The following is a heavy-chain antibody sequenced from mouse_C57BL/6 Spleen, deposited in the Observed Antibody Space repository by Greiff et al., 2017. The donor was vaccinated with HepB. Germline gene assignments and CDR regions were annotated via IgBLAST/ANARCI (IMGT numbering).Heavy chain of an antibody. Sequence: DVKLVESGGGLVKPGGSLKLSCAASGFTFSSYTMSWVRQTPEKRLEWVATISGGGGNTYYPDSVKGRFTISRDNAKNTLYLQMSSLRSEDTALYYCASSYYDYDGYYFDYWGQGTTLTVSS. CDR3: ASSYYDYDGYYFDY. CDR2: ISGGGGNT. D-gene: IGHD2-4*01. V-gene: IGHV5-9*01. CDR1: GFTFSSYT. J-gene: IGHJ2*01.